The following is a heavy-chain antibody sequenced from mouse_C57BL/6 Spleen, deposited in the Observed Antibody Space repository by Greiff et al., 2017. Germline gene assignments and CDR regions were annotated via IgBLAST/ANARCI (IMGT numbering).Heavy chain of an antibody. J-gene: IGHJ4*01. V-gene: IGHV1-55*01. CDR1: GYTFTSYW. Sequence: VQLQQPGAELVKPGASVKMSCKASGYTFTSYWITWVKQRPGQGLEWIGDIYPGSGRTNYNEKFQSKATLTVDTSSSTAYMQLSSLTSVYAAVYYCDSRGITSLDDWGQGTSVTVSS. CDR3: DSRGITSLDD. D-gene: IGHD1-1*01. CDR2: IYPGSGRT.